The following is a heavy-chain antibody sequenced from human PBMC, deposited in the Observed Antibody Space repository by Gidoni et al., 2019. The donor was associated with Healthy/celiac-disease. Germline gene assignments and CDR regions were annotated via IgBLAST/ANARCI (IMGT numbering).Heavy chain of an antibody. J-gene: IGHJ4*02. CDR2: ISSSGSTI. V-gene: IGHV3-48*03. D-gene: IGHD2-15*01. CDR3: ARDRGGRWFDY. CDR1: GFTLSSYE. Sequence: EVQLVESGGGLVQPGGSLRLSCAASGFTLSSYEMNWVRQAPGKGLEWVSYISSSGSTIYYADSVKGRFTISRDNAKNSLYLQMNSLRAEDTAVYYCARDRGGRWFDYWGQGTLVTVSS.